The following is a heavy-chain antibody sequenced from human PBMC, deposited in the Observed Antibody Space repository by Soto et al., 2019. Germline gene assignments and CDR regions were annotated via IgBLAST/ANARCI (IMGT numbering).Heavy chain of an antibody. CDR1: GDSVSSNSAA. CDR3: ARGPITIFGVVKYYYYYYGMGV. Sequence: SQTLSLTCAISGDSVSSNSAAWNWIGQSPSRGLEWLGRTYYRSKWYNDYAVSVKSRITINPDTSKNQFSLQLNSVTPEDTAVYYCARGPITIFGVVKYYYYYYGMGVWGQGTTVTVSS. J-gene: IGHJ6*02. CDR2: TYYRSKWYN. V-gene: IGHV6-1*01. D-gene: IGHD3-3*01.